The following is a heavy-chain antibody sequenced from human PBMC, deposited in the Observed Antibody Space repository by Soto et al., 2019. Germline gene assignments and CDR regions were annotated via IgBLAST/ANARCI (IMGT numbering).Heavy chain of an antibody. D-gene: IGHD1-26*01. J-gene: IGHJ6*02. CDR2: IIPIFGTA. Sequence: SVKVSCKASGYTFTGYYMHWVRQAPGQGLEWMGGIIPIFGTANYAQKFQGRVTITADESTSTAYMELSSLRSEDTAVYYCARGLSIVGAPWGVYYYYGMDVWGQGTTVTVSS. V-gene: IGHV1-69*13. CDR3: ARGLSIVGAPWGVYYYYGMDV. CDR1: GYTFTGYY.